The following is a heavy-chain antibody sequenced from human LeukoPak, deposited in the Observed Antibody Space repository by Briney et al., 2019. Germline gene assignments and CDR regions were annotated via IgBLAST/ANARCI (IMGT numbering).Heavy chain of an antibody. D-gene: IGHD2-21*02. CDR2: IWYDGSNK. CDR1: GFTFSSYG. Sequence: GRSLRLSCAASGFTFSSYGMHWVRQAPGKGLEWVAVIWYDGSNKYYADSVKGRLTISRDNSKNTLYLQMNSLRAEDTAVYYCAKEPGYCGGDCPLDYWGQGTLVTVSS. V-gene: IGHV3-33*06. J-gene: IGHJ4*02. CDR3: AKEPGYCGGDCPLDY.